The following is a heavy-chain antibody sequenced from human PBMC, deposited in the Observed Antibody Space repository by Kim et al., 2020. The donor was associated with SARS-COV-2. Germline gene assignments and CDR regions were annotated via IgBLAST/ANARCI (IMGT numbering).Heavy chain of an antibody. CDR1: GYTFTSYD. CDR3: ARIPPMVRGRAYDY. CDR2: MNPNSGNT. Sequence: ASVKVSCKASGYTFTSYDINWVRQATGQGLEWMGWMNPNSGNTGYAQKFQGRVTMTRNTSISTAYMELSSLRSEDTAVYYCARIPPMVRGRAYDYWGQGTLVTVSS. V-gene: IGHV1-8*01. J-gene: IGHJ4*02. D-gene: IGHD3-10*01.